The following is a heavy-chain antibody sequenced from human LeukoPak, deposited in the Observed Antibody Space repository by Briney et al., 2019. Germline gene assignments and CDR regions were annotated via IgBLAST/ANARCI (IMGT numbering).Heavy chain of an antibody. CDR1: GYTFTGYY. J-gene: IGHJ5*02. CDR3: ARDSCSGGSCYVRSGWFDP. Sequence: SVKVSCKASGYTFTGYYMHWVRQAPGQGLEWMGGIIPIFGTANYAQKFQGRVTITADESTSTAYMELSSLRSEDTAVYYCARDSCSGGSCYVRSGWFDPWGQGTLVTVSS. D-gene: IGHD2-15*01. V-gene: IGHV1-69*13. CDR2: IIPIFGTA.